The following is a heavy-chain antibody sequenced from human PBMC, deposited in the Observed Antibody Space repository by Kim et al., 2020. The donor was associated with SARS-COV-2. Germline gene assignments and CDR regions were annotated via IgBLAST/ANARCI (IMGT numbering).Heavy chain of an antibody. Sequence: ASVKVSCKASGYTFTGYYMHWVRQAPGQGLEWMGWINPNSGGTNYAQKFQGWVTMTRDTSISTAYMELSRLRSDDTAVYYCARELSYWISGSYQGAFDIWGQGTMVTVSS. CDR2: INPNSGGT. D-gene: IGHD1-26*01. V-gene: IGHV1-2*04. J-gene: IGHJ3*02. CDR3: ARELSYWISGSYQGAFDI. CDR1: GYTFTGYY.